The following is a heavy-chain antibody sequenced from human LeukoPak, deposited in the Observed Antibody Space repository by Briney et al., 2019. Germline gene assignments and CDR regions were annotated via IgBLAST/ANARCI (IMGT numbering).Heavy chain of an antibody. D-gene: IGHD6-19*01. Sequence: GGSLRLSCVASTFTFSSYAMHWVRQAPGKGLEWVAVISYDGSNKYYADSVKGRFTISRDNSNNTLYLQMNSLRAEDTAVYYCARDRIAVAGIFDYWGQGTLVTVSS. CDR1: TFTFSSYA. CDR3: ARDRIAVAGIFDY. J-gene: IGHJ4*02. V-gene: IGHV3-30-3*01. CDR2: ISYDGSNK.